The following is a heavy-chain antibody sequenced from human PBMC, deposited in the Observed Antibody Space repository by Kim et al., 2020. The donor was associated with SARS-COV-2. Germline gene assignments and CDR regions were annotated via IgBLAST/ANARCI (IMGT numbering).Heavy chain of an antibody. J-gene: IGHJ6*02. V-gene: IGHV1-69*13. CDR3: ATPRDPMVRGVSPVYYYYYGMDV. D-gene: IGHD3-10*01. CDR1: GGTFSSYA. Sequence: SVKVSCKASGGTFSSYAISWVRQAPGQGLEWMGGIIPIFGTANYAQKFQGRVTITADESTSTAYMELSSLRSEDTAVYYCATPRDPMVRGVSPVYYYYYGMDVWGQGTTVTVSS. CDR2: IIPIFGTA.